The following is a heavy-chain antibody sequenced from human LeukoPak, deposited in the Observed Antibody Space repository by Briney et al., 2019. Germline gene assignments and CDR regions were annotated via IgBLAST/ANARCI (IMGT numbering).Heavy chain of an antibody. D-gene: IGHD3-10*01. Sequence: ASVKVSCKASGGTFSSYAISWVRQAPGQGLEWMGWMSPSSGNSGYAQKFQGRVTMTEDTSTDTAYMELSSLRSEDTAVYYCATPLGITMPWGQGTLVTVSS. CDR1: GGTFSSYA. CDR3: ATPLGITMP. J-gene: IGHJ5*02. CDR2: MSPSSGNS. V-gene: IGHV1-8*02.